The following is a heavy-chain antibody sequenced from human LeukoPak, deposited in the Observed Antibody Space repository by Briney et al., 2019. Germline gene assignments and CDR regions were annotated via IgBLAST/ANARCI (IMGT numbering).Heavy chain of an antibody. J-gene: IGHJ3*02. V-gene: IGHV3-48*01. CDR3: ARGYSSGRAAFDI. CDR2: LTSGSSAI. Sequence: GGSLRLSCAASGFTFSTYWMNWVRQAPGKGLEWVSYLTSGSSAIYYADSVTGRFTISRDNAKNSLYLQMNSLRAEDTAVYYCARGYSSGRAAFDIWGQGTMVTVSS. D-gene: IGHD6-19*01. CDR1: GFTFSTYW.